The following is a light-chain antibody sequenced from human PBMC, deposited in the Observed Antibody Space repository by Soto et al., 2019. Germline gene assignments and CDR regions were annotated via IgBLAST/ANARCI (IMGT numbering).Light chain of an antibody. Sequence: EIVLTQSPATLSLSPGERATLSCRASQSISSYLAWYQQKPGQAPRLLFYDASTTASGIPARFSGSGSGTDVALKFSSLEPEDLAVYYCRQRSDWPRTLGRGTKLEIK. CDR3: RQRSDWPRT. CDR1: QSISSY. J-gene: IGKJ2*01. CDR2: DAS. V-gene: IGKV3-11*01.